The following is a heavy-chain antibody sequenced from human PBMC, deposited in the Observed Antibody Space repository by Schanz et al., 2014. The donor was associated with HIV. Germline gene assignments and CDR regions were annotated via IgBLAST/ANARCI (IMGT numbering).Heavy chain of an antibody. J-gene: IGHJ6*02. CDR1: GFTFSNYW. CDR3: ARDGGIPVYRFVKWITYYHGLDV. Sequence: EVHLVESGGDLVQPGGSLRLSCTASGFTFSNYWMHWVRQVPGKGLVWVSRINSDGRSANYADSVKGRFTISRDNGKRSLYLQMNSLRVEDTGRYYCARDGGIPVYRFVKWITYYHGLDVWGHGTTVIVS. D-gene: IGHD3-3*01. V-gene: IGHV3-74*01. CDR2: INSDGRSA.